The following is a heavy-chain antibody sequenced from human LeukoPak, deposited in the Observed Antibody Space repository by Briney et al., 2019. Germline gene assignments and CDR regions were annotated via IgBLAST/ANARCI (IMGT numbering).Heavy chain of an antibody. J-gene: IGHJ3*02. CDR2: ISYDGSNK. CDR3: AREPAIDAFDM. V-gene: IGHV3-30*04. Sequence: GGSLRLSCAASGFTFSIFTMYWVRQAPGKGLGWVALISYDGSNKYYADSVKGRFTISRDNSKNTLYLQMNILRVEDTAVYYCAREPAIDAFDMWGQGTMVTVSS. D-gene: IGHD2-2*01. CDR1: GFTFSIFT.